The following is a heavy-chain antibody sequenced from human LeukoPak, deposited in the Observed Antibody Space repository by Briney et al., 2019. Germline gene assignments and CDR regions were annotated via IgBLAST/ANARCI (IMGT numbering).Heavy chain of an antibody. J-gene: IGHJ3*02. CDR2: IKQDGSEK. CDR3: ATFEYSSSSAGAFDI. V-gene: IGHV3-7*01. D-gene: IGHD6-6*01. CDR1: GFTFSSYL. Sequence: GGSLRLSCAASGFTFSSYLMSWVRQAPGKGLEWVANIKQDGSEKYYVDSVKGRFTISRDNAKNSLYLQMNSLRAEDTAVYYCATFEYSSSSAGAFDIWGQGKMVTVSS.